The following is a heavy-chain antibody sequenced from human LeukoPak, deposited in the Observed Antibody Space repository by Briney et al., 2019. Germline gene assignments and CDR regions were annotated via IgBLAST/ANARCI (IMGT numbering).Heavy chain of an antibody. CDR2: MNPNSGNT. V-gene: IGHV1-8*03. J-gene: IGHJ4*02. CDR1: GYTFTSYD. CDR3: ARGRPDFWSADFDY. D-gene: IGHD3-3*01. Sequence: ASVKVSCKASGYTFTSYDINWVRQATGQGLEWMGWMNPNSGNTGYAQKFQGRVTITRNTSISTAYMELSSLRSEDTAVYYCARGRPDFWSADFDYWGQGTLVTVSS.